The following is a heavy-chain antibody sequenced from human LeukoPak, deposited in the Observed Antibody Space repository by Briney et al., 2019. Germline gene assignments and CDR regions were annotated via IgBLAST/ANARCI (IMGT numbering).Heavy chain of an antibody. Sequence: PGRSLRLSCAASGFTFSSYGMYWVRQAPGKGLEWVAVISYDGSNKYYADSVKGRFTISRDNSKNTLYLQMNSLRAEDTAVYYCAKDSGWYYFDYWGQGTLVTVSS. CDR3: AKDSGWYYFDY. CDR1: GFTFSSYG. CDR2: ISYDGSNK. J-gene: IGHJ4*02. D-gene: IGHD6-19*01. V-gene: IGHV3-30*18.